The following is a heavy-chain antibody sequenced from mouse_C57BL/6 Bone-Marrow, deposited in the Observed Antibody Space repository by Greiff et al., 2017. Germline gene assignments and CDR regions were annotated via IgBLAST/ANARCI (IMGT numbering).Heavy chain of an antibody. Sequence: EVHLVESGGGLVQPKGSLKLSCAASGFSFNTYAMNWVRQAPGKGLEWVARIRSKSNNYATYYADSVKDRFTISRDDSASMLYLQMNNLKTEDTAMYYCVRDYHGSSYYAMDYWGQGTSVTVSS. CDR3: VRDYHGSSYYAMDY. CDR2: IRSKSNNYAT. J-gene: IGHJ4*01. D-gene: IGHD1-1*01. CDR1: GFSFNTYA. V-gene: IGHV10-1*01.